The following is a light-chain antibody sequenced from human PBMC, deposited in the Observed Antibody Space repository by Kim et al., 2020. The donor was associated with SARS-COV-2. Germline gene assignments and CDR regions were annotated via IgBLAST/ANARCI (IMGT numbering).Light chain of an antibody. CDR2: DAS. Sequence: EIVLTQSPATLSLSPGERATISCGASQSVSSRYLAWYQQKPGLAPRLLIYDASTRATGIPDRFSGSGSGTDFTLTISRLEPEDFAVYYCQQYGSSVPLTFCGGTKVDIK. J-gene: IGKJ4*01. CDR1: QSVSSRY. CDR3: QQYGSSVPLT. V-gene: IGKV3D-20*01.